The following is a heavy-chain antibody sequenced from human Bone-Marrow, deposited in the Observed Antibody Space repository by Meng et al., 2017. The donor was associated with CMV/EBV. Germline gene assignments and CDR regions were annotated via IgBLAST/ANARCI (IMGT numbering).Heavy chain of an antibody. V-gene: IGHV4-59*01. D-gene: IGHD3-3*01. J-gene: IGHJ6*02. CDR3: ARVPLVLRFYYGMDV. CDR2: IYYSGST. Sequence: SETLSLTCTVSGGSISSYYWSWIRQPPGKGLEWIGYIYYSGSTNYNPSLKSRVTISVDTSKNQFPLKLSSVTAADTAVYYCARVPLVLRFYYGMDVWGQGTTVTVSS. CDR1: GGSISSYY.